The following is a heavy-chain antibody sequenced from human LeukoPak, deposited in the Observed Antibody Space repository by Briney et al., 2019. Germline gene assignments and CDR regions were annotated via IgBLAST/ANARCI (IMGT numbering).Heavy chain of an antibody. D-gene: IGHD1-26*01. CDR3: AKGMAGAPTFDY. Sequence: GGSLRLSCAASGFTFSSYAMHWVRQAPGKGLEWVAFIRFDGSNKYYADSVKGRFTISRDNSKNTLYLQMNSLRAEDTAVYYCAKGMAGAPTFDYWGQGTLVTVSS. CDR2: IRFDGSNK. CDR1: GFTFSSYA. J-gene: IGHJ4*02. V-gene: IGHV3-30*02.